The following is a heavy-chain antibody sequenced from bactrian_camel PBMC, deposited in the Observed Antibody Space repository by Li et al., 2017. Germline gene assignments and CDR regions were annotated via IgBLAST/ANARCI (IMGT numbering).Heavy chain of an antibody. D-gene: IGHD3*01. J-gene: IGHJ4*01. CDR1: DSGILHRC. Sequence: VQLVESGGGSVQAGGSLTLSCEASDSGILHRCMAWFRRTPYMEREGVAIIDNPDNRVYTNSVKGRFTISKDYSKNLLYLQINSVRPEDTGMYYCAAIRHSWTGSGYCSGGWDYSFMGQGTQVTVS. V-gene: IGHV3S53*01. CDR2: IDNPDNR.